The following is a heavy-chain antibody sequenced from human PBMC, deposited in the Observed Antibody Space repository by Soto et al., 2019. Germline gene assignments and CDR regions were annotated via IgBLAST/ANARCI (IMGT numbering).Heavy chain of an antibody. V-gene: IGHV3-30*18. J-gene: IGHJ6*02. Sequence: GGSLRLSCAASGFTFSSYGMHWVRQAPGKGLEWVAVISYDGSNKYYADSVKGRFTISRDNSKNTLYLQMNSLRAEDTAVYYCAKSVVVVAPQDYYYYGMDVWGQGTTVTVSS. CDR2: ISYDGSNK. CDR1: GFTFSSYG. CDR3: AKSVVVVAPQDYYYYGMDV. D-gene: IGHD2-15*01.